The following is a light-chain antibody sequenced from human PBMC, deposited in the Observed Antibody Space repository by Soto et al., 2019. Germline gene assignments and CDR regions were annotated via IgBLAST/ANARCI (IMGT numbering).Light chain of an antibody. Sequence: DIQMTQSPSTLSASVGDRVTITCRARQSISHWLAWYQQKPGKAPTVLIYQASALESGVPTRFSGSGFGTEFTLTISSLQPDDFAIYYCQHYSTYPITFGGGTRVEIK. CDR1: QSISHW. J-gene: IGKJ4*01. V-gene: IGKV1-5*03. CDR2: QAS. CDR3: QHYSTYPIT.